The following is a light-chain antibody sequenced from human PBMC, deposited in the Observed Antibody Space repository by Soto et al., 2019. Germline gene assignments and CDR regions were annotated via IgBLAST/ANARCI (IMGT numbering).Light chain of an antibody. V-gene: IGKV1-6*01. Sequence: IQMTQSQLSLSASVGDRVIITCRASRDIGNDLGWYQQKPGKAPKLLIFAASTLHSGVPSRFSGSGSGTVFTLTISSLHPEDFATYFCLQDYNLPRTFGQGT. J-gene: IGKJ1*01. CDR3: LQDYNLPRT. CDR1: RDIGND. CDR2: AAS.